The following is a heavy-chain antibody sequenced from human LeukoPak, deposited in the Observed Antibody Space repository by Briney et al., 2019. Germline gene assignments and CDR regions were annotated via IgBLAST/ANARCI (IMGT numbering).Heavy chain of an antibody. V-gene: IGHV3-7*04. Sequence: GGSLRLSCAASGXTFSTYWMTWVRQAPGKGPEWVANTKEDGSATYYVDSVKGRFTISRDNAKKSLYLQMNSLRAEDTAVYYCARDSPGYLAYDSWGQGTLVTVSS. CDR1: GXTFSTYW. D-gene: IGHD1-1*01. CDR3: ARDSPGYLAYDS. J-gene: IGHJ4*02. CDR2: TKEDGSAT.